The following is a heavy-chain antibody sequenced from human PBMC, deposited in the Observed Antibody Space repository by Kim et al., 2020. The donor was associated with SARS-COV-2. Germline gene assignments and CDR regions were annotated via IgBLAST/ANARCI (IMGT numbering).Heavy chain of an antibody. Sequence: ASVKVSCKASGYTFTGYYMHWVRQAPGQGLEWMGWINPNSGGTNYAQKFQGRVTMTRDTSISTAYMELSRLRSDDTAVYYCARVFPVVPQKKNYYYYYMDVWGKGTTVTVSS. CDR2: INPNSGGT. D-gene: IGHD2-15*01. V-gene: IGHV1-2*02. J-gene: IGHJ6*03. CDR3: ARVFPVVPQKKNYYYYYMDV. CDR1: GYTFTGYY.